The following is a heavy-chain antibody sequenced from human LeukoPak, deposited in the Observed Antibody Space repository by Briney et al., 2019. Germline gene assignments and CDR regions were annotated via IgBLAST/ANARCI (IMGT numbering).Heavy chain of an antibody. V-gene: IGHV4-59*01. CDR2: IYYSGST. J-gene: IGHJ4*02. Sequence: PSETLSLTCTVSGGSISSYYWSWIRQPPGKGLEWIGYIYYSGSTNYNPSLKSRVTISVDTSKNQYSLKLSSVTAADTAVYYCARGRIAAAVRVYYFDYWGQGTLVTVSS. CDR1: GGSISSYY. CDR3: ARGRIAAAVRVYYFDY. D-gene: IGHD6-13*01.